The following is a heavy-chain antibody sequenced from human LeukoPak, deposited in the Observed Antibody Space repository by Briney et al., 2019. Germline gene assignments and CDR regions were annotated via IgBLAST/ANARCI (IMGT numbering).Heavy chain of an antibody. CDR3: ARWGYSSSSGYYYYYMDV. CDR1: GGTFSSYA. V-gene: IGHV1-69*01. Sequence: SVKVSCKASGGTFSSYAISWVRQAPGQGLEWMGGIIPIFGTANYAQKFQGRVTITADESTSTAYMELSSLRSEDTAVYYCARWGYSSSSGYYYYYMDVWGKGTTVTVSS. D-gene: IGHD6-6*01. CDR2: IIPIFGTA. J-gene: IGHJ6*03.